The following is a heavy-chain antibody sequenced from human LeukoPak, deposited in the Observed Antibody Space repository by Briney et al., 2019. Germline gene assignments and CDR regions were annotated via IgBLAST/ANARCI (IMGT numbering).Heavy chain of an antibody. D-gene: IGHD4-17*01. CDR3: ASGTVTTFDY. V-gene: IGHV4-59*08. CDR1: GGSISSYY. J-gene: IGHJ4*02. CDR2: IYYSGST. Sequence: SETLSLTCTVSGGSISSYYWSWIRQPPGKGLEWIGYIYYSGSTNYNPSLKSRVTISVDTSKNQFSLKLSSVTAADTAVYYCASGTVTTFDYWGQGTLVTVSS.